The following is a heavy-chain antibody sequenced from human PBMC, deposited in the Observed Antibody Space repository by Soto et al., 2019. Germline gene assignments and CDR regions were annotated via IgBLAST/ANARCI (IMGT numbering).Heavy chain of an antibody. V-gene: IGHV3-23*01. CDR3: AKDVEGGSLFRGAFDY. Sequence: EVELLESGGGLVQPGGSLRLSCVASRFTFTSYAMSWVRQARGKGLEWVAAISASGGATIHADSVKGRLTISRDNSKNTLYLQMNSRRAEATAGYYCAKDVEGGSLFRGAFDYWGQGTQVTVSS. J-gene: IGHJ4*02. D-gene: IGHD1-26*01. CDR1: RFTFTSYA. CDR2: ISASGGAT.